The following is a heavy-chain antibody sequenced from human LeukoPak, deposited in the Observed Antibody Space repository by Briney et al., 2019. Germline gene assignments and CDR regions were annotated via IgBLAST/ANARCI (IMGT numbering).Heavy chain of an antibody. D-gene: IGHD5-18*01. CDR3: ARPGYSYGYYFDY. CDR2: ISSSGSTI. Sequence: GGSLRLSCAASGSTLSGNSMNWLRQAPGKGLEWVSYISSSGSTIYYADSVKGRFTISRDNAKNSLYLQMNSLRDEDTAVYYCARPGYSYGYYFDYWGQGTLVTVSS. CDR1: GSTLSGNS. V-gene: IGHV3-48*02. J-gene: IGHJ4*02.